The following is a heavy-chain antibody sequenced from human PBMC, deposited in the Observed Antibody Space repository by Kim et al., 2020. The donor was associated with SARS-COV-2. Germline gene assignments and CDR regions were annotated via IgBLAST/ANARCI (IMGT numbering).Heavy chain of an antibody. CDR1: GFTFSSYS. V-gene: IGHV3-21*01. Sequence: GGSLRLSCAASGFTFSSYSMNWVRQAPEKGLEWVSSISSSSSYIYYADSVKGRFTISRDNAKNSLYLQMNSLRAEDTAVYYCARVYCSSTSCYGRLAWSGYYIGRGMDVWGQGTTVTVSS. J-gene: IGHJ6*02. CDR3: ARVYCSSTSCYGRLAWSGYYIGRGMDV. CDR2: ISSSSSYI. D-gene: IGHD2-2*01.